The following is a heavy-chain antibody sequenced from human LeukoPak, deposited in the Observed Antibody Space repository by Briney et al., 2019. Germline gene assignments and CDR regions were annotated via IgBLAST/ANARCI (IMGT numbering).Heavy chain of an antibody. CDR2: ISYDSSNK. CDR1: GFTFTSYA. CDR3: ARAYCTTTACHAFDI. D-gene: IGHD2-8*01. Sequence: GRSLRLSCAASGFTFTSYAMHCVRQAPGKGLEWLSVISYDSSNKYYADSVRGRFTISRDNSKNTLYLQMNSLRAEDTAVYTCARAYCTTTACHAFDIWGQGTVVAVSS. J-gene: IGHJ3*02. V-gene: IGHV3-30*04.